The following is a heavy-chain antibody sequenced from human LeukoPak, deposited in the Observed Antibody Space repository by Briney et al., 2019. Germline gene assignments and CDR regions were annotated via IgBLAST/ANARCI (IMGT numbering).Heavy chain of an antibody. J-gene: IGHJ4*02. D-gene: IGHD1/OR15-1a*01. CDR3: AKDSPSRTATTEVPVDY. Sequence: GSLTLSCAASGFRFSDYTMNWVCQAPGKGLEWVSSISSSSSYIYFANSVRGRFTTSRDNAKNSLYLQMNSLRAEDTAVYYCAKDSPSRTATTEVPVDYWGQGTLGPVSS. CDR1: GFRFSDYT. V-gene: IGHV3-21*01. CDR2: ISSSSSYI.